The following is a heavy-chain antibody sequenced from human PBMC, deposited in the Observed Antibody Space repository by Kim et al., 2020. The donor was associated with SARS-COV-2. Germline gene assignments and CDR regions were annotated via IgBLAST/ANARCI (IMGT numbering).Heavy chain of an antibody. D-gene: IGHD2-21*02. Sequence: GGSLRLSCAASGFTFNAYSMHWVRQPPGKGLEWVAVIWYDEGKKYYAESVKGRFIVSRDNSNNTLYLQVNSLKAEDTAVYYCARDFTADYFDYWGQGTLVTASS. CDR1: GFTFNAYS. J-gene: IGHJ4*02. CDR3: ARDFTADYFDY. V-gene: IGHV3-33*01. CDR2: IWYDEGKK.